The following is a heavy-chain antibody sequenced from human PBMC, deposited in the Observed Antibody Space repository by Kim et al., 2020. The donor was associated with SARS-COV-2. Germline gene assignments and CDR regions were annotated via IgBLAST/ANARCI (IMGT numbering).Heavy chain of an antibody. CDR2: ISISGSTI. D-gene: IGHD4-17*01. CDR1: GFTFSDYS. J-gene: IGHJ6*02. V-gene: IGHV3-11*01. CDR3: ARAKYGDYFQGMDI. Sequence: GGSLRLSCAASGFTFSDYSMNWIRQAPGEGLEWVSYISISGSTIFYADSVKGRLTISRDNAKNSLYLQMKSLRAEDTAVYYCARAKYGDYFQGMDIWGQGTTVTVSS.